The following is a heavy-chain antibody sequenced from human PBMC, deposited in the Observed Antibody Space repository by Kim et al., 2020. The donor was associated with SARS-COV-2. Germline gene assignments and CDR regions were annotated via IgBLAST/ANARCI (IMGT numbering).Heavy chain of an antibody. CDR2: ISGGDGSR. CDR3: AKGVGYGGGSYTFDN. J-gene: IGHJ4*01. D-gene: IGHD3-16*01. V-gene: IGHV3-23*01. Sequence: GGSLRLSCAASGFTFVNYAMTWVRLAPGKGLEWVSGISGGDGSRSYADSVKGRFTISRDNSKNTLFLQMNSLRVEDTALYYCAKGVGYGGGSYTFDNWG. CDR1: GFTFVNYA.